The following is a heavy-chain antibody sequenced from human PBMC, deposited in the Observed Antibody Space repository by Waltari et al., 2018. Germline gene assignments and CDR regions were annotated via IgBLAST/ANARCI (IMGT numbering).Heavy chain of an antibody. D-gene: IGHD2-8*01. CDR2: INHSGST. V-gene: IGHV4-34*01. J-gene: IGHJ6*02. CDR3: ARGRCISTWFCQYYGVDV. CDR1: GGSFSGYY. Sequence: QVHLQQWGAGLLKPSETLSLTCGVYGGSFSGYYWSCIRQPPGKGLEWIGEINHSGSTNYNPSLKSRVTMSVDTSKSQFSLKLSSVTAADTAVYYCARGRCISTWFCQYYGVDVWGQGATVIVSS.